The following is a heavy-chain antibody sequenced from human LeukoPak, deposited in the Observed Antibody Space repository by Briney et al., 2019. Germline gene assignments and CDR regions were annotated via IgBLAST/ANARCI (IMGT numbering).Heavy chain of an antibody. V-gene: IGHV3-7*04. CDR1: GFTFSSYW. CDR2: IKDDGSET. J-gene: IGHJ4*02. Sequence: GGSLRLSCAASGFTFSSYWMTWVRQAPGKGLEWVASIKDDGSETYYVDSVKGRFTISRDNAKYSLYLQMNSLRADDTAVYYCARDAPGAYYEYWGQGTLVTVSS. CDR3: ARDAPGAYYEY. D-gene: IGHD7-27*01.